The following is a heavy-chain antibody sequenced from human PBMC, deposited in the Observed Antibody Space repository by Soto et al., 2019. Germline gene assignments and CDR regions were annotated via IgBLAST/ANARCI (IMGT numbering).Heavy chain of an antibody. CDR1: GGTFSSYA. V-gene: IGHV1-69*13. CDR2: IIPIFGTA. J-gene: IGHJ6*02. CDR3: ARSVYCSGGSCYTPGYYYYYYGMDV. Sequence: ASLKVSGKASGGTFSSYAISWVRQAPGQGLEWMGGIIPIFGTANYAQKFQGRVTITADESTSTAYMELSSLRSEDTAVYYCARSVYCSGGSCYTPGYYYYYYGMDVWGQGTTVTVSS. D-gene: IGHD2-15*01.